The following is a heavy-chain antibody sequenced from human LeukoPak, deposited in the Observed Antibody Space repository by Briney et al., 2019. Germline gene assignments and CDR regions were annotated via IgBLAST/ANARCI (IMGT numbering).Heavy chain of an antibody. V-gene: IGHV3-66*03. CDR1: GFNVSNYY. D-gene: IGHD4-17*01. CDR2: IRYSGEP. J-gene: IGHJ5*02. Sequence: GGSLRLSCAGSGFNVSNYYMSWVRQAPGKGLEWVSLIRYSGEPFYADSVRGRFTVSRDNSKNTMYLQMNRLRVEDTAVYLCARDRAVTQDWVEFDPWGQGTLVTVSS. CDR3: ARDRAVTQDWVEFDP.